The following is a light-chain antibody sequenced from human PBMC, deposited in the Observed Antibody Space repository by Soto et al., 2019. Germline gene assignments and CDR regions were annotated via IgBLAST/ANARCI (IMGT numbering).Light chain of an antibody. CDR1: QSVSNF. Sequence: EIVLTQYPDTLSLCPGKRATLSCRASQSVSNFLAWYQQKPGQAPRLLIYDTSNRATGIPARFSGSGSGTDFTLTINNLDPEDFAVYYCQQRSNWVTVGEGTRLEIK. CDR3: QQRSNWVT. V-gene: IGKV3-11*01. CDR2: DTS. J-gene: IGKJ5*01.